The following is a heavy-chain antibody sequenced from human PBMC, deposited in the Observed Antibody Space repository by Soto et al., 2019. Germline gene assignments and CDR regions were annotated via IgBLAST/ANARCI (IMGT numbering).Heavy chain of an antibody. Sequence: PSLTCAVSGGSFTRNNWWTWVRQPPGQGLEWIGEIYRTGSTNYNPSLKSRVTISLDKSENQFSLKVPSLTAADTAVYYCASRDPGTSVDYWGQGTLVTFSS. D-gene: IGHD1-7*01. J-gene: IGHJ4*02. V-gene: IGHV4-4*02. CDR3: ASRDPGTSVDY. CDR1: GGSFTRNNW. CDR2: IYRTGST.